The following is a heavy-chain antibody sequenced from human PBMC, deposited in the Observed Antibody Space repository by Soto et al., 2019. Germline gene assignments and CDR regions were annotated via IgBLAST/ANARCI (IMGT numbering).Heavy chain of an antibody. CDR3: ASAGYGRTGVFDL. CDR2: IIPILGIA. CDR1: GGTFSSYT. J-gene: IGHJ2*01. Sequence: VKVSCKASGGTFSSYTISWVRQAPGQGLEWMGRIIPILGIANYAQKFQGRVTITADKSTSTAYMELSSLRSEDTAVYYCASAGYGRTGVFDLWGRGTLVTSPQ. V-gene: IGHV1-69*02. D-gene: IGHD5-12*01.